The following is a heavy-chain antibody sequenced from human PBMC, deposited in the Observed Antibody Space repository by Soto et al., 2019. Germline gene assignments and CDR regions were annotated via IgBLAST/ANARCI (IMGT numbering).Heavy chain of an antibody. Sequence: PSETLSLTCTVAGGSISSYYWSWIRQPTGKGLEWIGYIYYSGSTNYNPSLKSRVTISVDTSKNQFSLKLSSVTAADTAVYYCARDCSGGSCYDYWGQGTLVTVSS. J-gene: IGHJ4*02. CDR3: ARDCSGGSCYDY. CDR1: GGSISSYY. D-gene: IGHD2-15*01. V-gene: IGHV4-59*01. CDR2: IYYSGST.